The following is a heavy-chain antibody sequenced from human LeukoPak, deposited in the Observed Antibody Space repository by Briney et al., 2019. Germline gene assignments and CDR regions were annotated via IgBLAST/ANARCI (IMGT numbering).Heavy chain of an antibody. CDR3: ARLLSSGSYYNSLGYFDY. D-gene: IGHD3-10*01. CDR1: GGSFSGYY. CDR2: INHSGST. J-gene: IGHJ4*02. Sequence: PWETLSLTCAVYGGSFSGYYWSWIRQPPGKGLEWIGEINHSGSTNYNPSLKSRVTISVDTSKNQSSLKLSSVTAADTAVYYCARLLSSGSYYNSLGYFDYWGQGTLVTVSS. V-gene: IGHV4-34*01.